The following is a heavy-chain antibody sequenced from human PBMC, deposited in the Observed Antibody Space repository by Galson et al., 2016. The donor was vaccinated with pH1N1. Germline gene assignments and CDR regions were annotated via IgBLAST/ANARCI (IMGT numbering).Heavy chain of an antibody. Sequence: SVKVSCKASGYTFTTYGIDWVRQAPGQGLEWMGWISTYTGNAKYAQKFQGRLTLTTDPFTNIAYMELGSLTSDDTATYFCASRRIIECSGGSCYLDSWGRGSVVTVSS. CDR1: GYTFTTYG. CDR2: ISTYTGNA. V-gene: IGHV1-18*01. CDR3: ASRRIIECSGGSCYLDS. J-gene: IGHJ4*02. D-gene: IGHD2-15*01.